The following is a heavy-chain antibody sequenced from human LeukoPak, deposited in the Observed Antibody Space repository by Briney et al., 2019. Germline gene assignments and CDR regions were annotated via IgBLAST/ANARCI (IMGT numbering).Heavy chain of an antibody. D-gene: IGHD3-9*01. CDR2: IYPGDSDT. V-gene: IGHV5-51*01. Sequence: GESLKISCKGSGYSFTSYWIGWVRQMPGKGLEWMGIIYPGDSDTRYSPSFQGQVTISADKSINTAYLQWSSLKASDTAMYYCARRAYDILTGYYRWHFDLWGRGTLVTVSS. J-gene: IGHJ2*01. CDR3: ARRAYDILTGYYRWHFDL. CDR1: GYSFTSYW.